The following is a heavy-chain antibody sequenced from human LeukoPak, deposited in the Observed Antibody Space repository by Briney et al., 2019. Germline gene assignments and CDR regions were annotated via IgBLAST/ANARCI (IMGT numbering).Heavy chain of an antibody. V-gene: IGHV3-23*01. CDR1: GFTFGYYD. J-gene: IGHJ4*01. CDR3: AKGSGRGSSSALDY. D-gene: IGHD5-18*01. Sequence: PGGSLILSCAASGFTFGYYDMSWVRQAPGKGLKWVSIISSSDDSTYYADSVTGRFTISTDRATNTLYLQMNSLRAEDTALYYCAKGSGRGSSSALDYWGQGTLVTVSS. CDR2: ISSSDDST.